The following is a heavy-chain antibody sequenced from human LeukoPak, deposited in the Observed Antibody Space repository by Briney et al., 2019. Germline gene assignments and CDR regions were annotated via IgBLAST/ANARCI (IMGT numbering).Heavy chain of an antibody. V-gene: IGHV1-2*02. Sequence: ASVKVSCKASGYTFTDYDMHWVRQAPGQRLEWMGWINPNSDTNYAQKFQGRVTMTRDTSTSTGYMELTGLTSDDTAVYFCARIRWMDSWGQGTLVAVSS. CDR3: ARIRWMDS. CDR1: GYTFTDYD. CDR2: INPNSDT. J-gene: IGHJ5*01.